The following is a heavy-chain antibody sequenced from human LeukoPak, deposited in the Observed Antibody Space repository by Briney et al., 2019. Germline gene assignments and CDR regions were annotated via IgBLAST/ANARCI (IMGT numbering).Heavy chain of an antibody. D-gene: IGHD3-16*01. Sequence: SETLSLTCTVSGGSISSSSYYWGWIRQPPGKGLEGMGSIYYSGSTYYNPSLKRRVTISVDTSKNQFSLKLSSVTAADTAVYYCARDWFIFWGSSSPPAWGQGTLVTVSS. J-gene: IGHJ5*02. CDR2: IYYSGST. V-gene: IGHV4-39*07. CDR1: GGSISSSSYY. CDR3: ARDWFIFWGSSSPPA.